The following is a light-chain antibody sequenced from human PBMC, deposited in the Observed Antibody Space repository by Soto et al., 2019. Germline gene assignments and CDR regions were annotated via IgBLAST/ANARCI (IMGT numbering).Light chain of an antibody. J-gene: IGKJ1*01. CDR2: GAT. V-gene: IGKV1-6*01. Sequence: ALQMTQSPSSLSASVEERDTITCRASHDIRTELGWYQQKPGKAPKLLIYGATTLQSGVPSRFSGSGSGTDFTLTISGLQPEDFATYYCLQDYNYPRTFGQGTKVDIK. CDR3: LQDYNYPRT. CDR1: HDIRTE.